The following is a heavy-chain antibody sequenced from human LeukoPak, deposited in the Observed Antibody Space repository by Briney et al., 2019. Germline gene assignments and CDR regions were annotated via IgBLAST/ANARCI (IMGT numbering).Heavy chain of an antibody. CDR3: ARHFDY. V-gene: IGHV4-59*08. CDR1: GGSLSGFY. J-gene: IGHJ4*02. CDR2: IYYSGST. Sequence: SETLSLTCTVSGGSLSGFYWSWIRQPPGKGLEWIGNIYYSGSTNYNPSLKSRVTISVDTSKNQFSLKLSSVTAADTAVYYCARHFDYWGQGTLVTVSS.